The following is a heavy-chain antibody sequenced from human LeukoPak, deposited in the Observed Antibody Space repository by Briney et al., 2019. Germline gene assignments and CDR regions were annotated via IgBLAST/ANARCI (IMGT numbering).Heavy chain of an antibody. J-gene: IGHJ5*02. CDR3: ARDLGWFDP. CDR2: IYYSGST. CDR1: GGSISSYC. V-gene: IGHV4-59*01. Sequence: SETLSLTCTVSGGSISSYCWSWIRQPPGKGLEWIGYIYYSGSTNYNPSLKSRVTISVDTSKNQFSLKLSSVTAADTAVYYCARDLGWFDPWGQGTLVTVSS.